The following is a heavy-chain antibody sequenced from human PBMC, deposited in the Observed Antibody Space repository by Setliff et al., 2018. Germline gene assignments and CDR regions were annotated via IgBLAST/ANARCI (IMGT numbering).Heavy chain of an antibody. CDR1: GYTFTTYY. CDR2: INPSDGSI. CDR3: ARDREYCSRTSCYIDY. D-gene: IGHD2-2*02. J-gene: IGHJ4*02. V-gene: IGHV1-46*01. Sequence: GASVKVSCKASGYTFTTYYMHWVRQAPGQGLEWMGVINPSDGSIRYSQNFQGRITITRDTSASTAYMEMSSLRSEDTAVYYCARDREYCSRTSCYIDYWGQGALVTVSS.